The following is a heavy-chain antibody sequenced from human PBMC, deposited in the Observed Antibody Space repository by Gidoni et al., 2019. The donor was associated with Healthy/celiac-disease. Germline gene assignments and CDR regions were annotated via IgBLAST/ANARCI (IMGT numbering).Heavy chain of an antibody. CDR3: ARGQHWGAAADHGYYYYGIDV. Sequence: QVQLVQSGAEVKKPGSSVKVSCKASGGTFSSYTISWVRQAPGQGLEWMGRIIPILGIANYAQKFQGRVTITADKSPSTAYMELSSLRSEDTAVYYCARGQHWGAAADHGYYYYGIDVWGQGTTVTVSS. V-gene: IGHV1-69*02. CDR1: GGTFSSYT. J-gene: IGHJ6*02. CDR2: IIPILGIA. D-gene: IGHD6-13*01.